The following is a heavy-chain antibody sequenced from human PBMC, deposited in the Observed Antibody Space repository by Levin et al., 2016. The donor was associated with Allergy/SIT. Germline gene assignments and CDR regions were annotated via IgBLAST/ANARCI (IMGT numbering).Heavy chain of an antibody. CDR3: ATMGTPHSCDY. V-gene: IGHV3-7*03. CDR1: GFTFRTVW. Sequence: GESLKISCAASGFTFRTVWMGWVRQAPGKGLEWVANINKDGSQQYYGDSVKGRFTISRDNAKNSLYLQMNSLRAEDTAVYYCATMGTPHSCDYWGQGTLVTVSS. CDR2: INKDGSQQ. D-gene: IGHD2-15*01. J-gene: IGHJ4*02.